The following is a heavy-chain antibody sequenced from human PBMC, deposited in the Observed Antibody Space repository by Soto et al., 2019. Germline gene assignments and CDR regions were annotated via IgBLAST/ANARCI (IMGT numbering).Heavy chain of an antibody. D-gene: IGHD6-13*01. CDR2: INEGDGAT. CDR3: AKRQAPAGAYEH. V-gene: IGHV3-23*01. J-gene: IGHJ1*01. Sequence: EVQLLESGGGLVQPGGSLKISCAASGFQLSSCAMSWVRQAPGKGLEWVSGINEGDGATNYLDSVRGRFTISRDNSKNTLYLEMNSLRVEDTAIYYCAKRQAPAGAYEHWGQGRLVIVSS. CDR1: GFQLSSCA.